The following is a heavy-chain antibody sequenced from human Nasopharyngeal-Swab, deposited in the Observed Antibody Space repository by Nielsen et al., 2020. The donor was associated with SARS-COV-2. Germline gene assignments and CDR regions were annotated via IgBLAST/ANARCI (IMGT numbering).Heavy chain of an antibody. Sequence: GESLKISCAASGFTFSSYGMHWVRQAPGKGLEWVAVIWYDGSDKYYADSVKGRFTISRDNSKNTLYLQMNSLRAEDTAVYYCARYILISGWSIDYWGQGTLVTVSS. D-gene: IGHD6-19*01. J-gene: IGHJ4*02. V-gene: IGHV3-33*01. CDR3: ARYILISGWSIDY. CDR2: IWYDGSDK. CDR1: GFTFSSYG.